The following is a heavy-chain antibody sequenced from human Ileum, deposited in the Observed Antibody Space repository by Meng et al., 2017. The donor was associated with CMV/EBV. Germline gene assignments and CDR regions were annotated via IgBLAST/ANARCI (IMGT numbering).Heavy chain of an antibody. V-gene: IGHV1-2*02. Sequence: ASVKVSCKASGYTFNSNFIHWLRQAPGQGLEWMGWMNPGRGATTYSRKFQGRITMTRDTSSNTGYMELNSLRSDDTARYYCARDMGSHAFDVWGQGTLVTVSS. CDR3: ARDMGSHAFDV. J-gene: IGHJ3*01. CDR2: MNPGRGAT. CDR1: GYTFNSNF. D-gene: IGHD1-26*01.